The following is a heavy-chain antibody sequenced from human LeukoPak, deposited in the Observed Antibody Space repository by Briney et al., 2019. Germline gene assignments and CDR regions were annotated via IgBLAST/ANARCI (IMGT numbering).Heavy chain of an antibody. CDR3: ARAGSYGDYIFPGGAFDI. CDR2: IYYSGST. D-gene: IGHD4-17*01. CDR1: GGSLSSYY. Sequence: PSETLSLTCTVSGGSLSSYYWSWIRQPPGKGLEWIGYIYYSGSTNYNPSLKSRVTISVDTSKNQFSLKLSSVTAADTAVYYCARAGSYGDYIFPGGAFDIWGQGTMVTVSS. J-gene: IGHJ3*02. V-gene: IGHV4-59*01.